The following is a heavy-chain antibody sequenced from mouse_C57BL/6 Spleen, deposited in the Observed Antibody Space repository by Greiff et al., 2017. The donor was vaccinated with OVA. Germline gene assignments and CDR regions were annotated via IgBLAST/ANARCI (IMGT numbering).Heavy chain of an antibody. CDR2: INYDGSST. Sequence: EVQLVESEGGLVQPGSSMKLSCTASGFTFSDYYMAWVRQVPEKGLEWVANINYDGSSTYYLDSLKSRFIISRDNAKNILYLQMSSLKSEDTATYYCARGGGYDWAWFAYWGQGTLVTVSA. D-gene: IGHD2-2*01. CDR3: ARGGGYDWAWFAY. V-gene: IGHV5-16*01. J-gene: IGHJ3*01. CDR1: GFTFSDYY.